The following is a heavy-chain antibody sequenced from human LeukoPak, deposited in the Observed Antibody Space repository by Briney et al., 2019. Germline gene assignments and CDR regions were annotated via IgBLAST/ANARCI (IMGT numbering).Heavy chain of an antibody. Sequence: GGSLRLSCAASGFTFSSYSMNWVRQAPGKGPEWVSSISSSSSYIYYADSVKGRFTISRDNAKNSLYLQMNSLRAEDTAVYYCARHNYPYDSGGYYYAYWGQGTLVTVSS. J-gene: IGHJ4*02. CDR3: ARHNYPYDSGGYYYAY. D-gene: IGHD3-22*01. CDR1: GFTFSSYS. CDR2: ISSSSSYI. V-gene: IGHV3-21*01.